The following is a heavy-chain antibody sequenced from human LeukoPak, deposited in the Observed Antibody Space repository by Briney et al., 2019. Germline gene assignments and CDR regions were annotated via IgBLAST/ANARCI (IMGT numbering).Heavy chain of an antibody. V-gene: IGHV5-10-1*01. CDR3: ARLDKLRSFDY. Sequence: GESLKISCKGSGYSFTSYWINWVRQLPGKGPEWMGRIDPSDSYTNYSPSFQGHVTISVDKSSSTAYLQWSSLKASDTAMYYCARLDKLRSFDYWGQGTLVSVSS. D-gene: IGHD4-17*01. CDR1: GYSFTSYW. CDR2: IDPSDSYT. J-gene: IGHJ4*02.